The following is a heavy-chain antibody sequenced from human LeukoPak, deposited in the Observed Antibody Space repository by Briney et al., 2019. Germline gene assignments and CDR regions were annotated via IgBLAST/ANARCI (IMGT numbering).Heavy chain of an antibody. D-gene: IGHD2-21*02. CDR1: GYTFTSYG. J-gene: IGHJ2*01. CDR3: ARDNDYCGGDCYSRSYWYFEL. CDR2: ISAYNGNT. V-gene: IGHV1-18*01. Sequence: ASVKVSCKASGYTFTSYGISWVRQAPGQGLEWMGWISAYNGNTNYAQKLQGRVTMTTDTSTSTAYMELRSLRSDDTAVYYCARDNDYCGGDCYSRSYWYFELWGRGTLVTVSS.